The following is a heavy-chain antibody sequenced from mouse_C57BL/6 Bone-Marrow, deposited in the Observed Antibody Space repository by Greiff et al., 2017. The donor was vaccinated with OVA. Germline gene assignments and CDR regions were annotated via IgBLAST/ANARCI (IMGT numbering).Heavy chain of an antibody. J-gene: IGHJ2*01. D-gene: IGHD1-1*01. Sequence: EVQLQQSGAELARPGASVKLSCKASGYTFTDYNMDWVKQSHGKSLEWIGDINPNNGGTIYNQKFKGKATLTVDKSSSTAYMELRSLTSEDTAVYYCARRDYGRLDYWGQGTTLTVSS. CDR1: GYTFTDYN. V-gene: IGHV1-18*01. CDR3: ARRDYGRLDY. CDR2: INPNNGGT.